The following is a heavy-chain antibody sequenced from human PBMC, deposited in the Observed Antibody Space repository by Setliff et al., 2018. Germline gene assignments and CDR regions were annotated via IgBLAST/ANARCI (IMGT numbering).Heavy chain of an antibody. J-gene: IGHJ3*02. Sequence: ASVKVSCKASGYTFTSYAMHWVRQAPGQRLEWMGWINAGNGNTKYSQKFQGRVTMTTDTSTSTAYMELRSLRSDDTAVYYCASLRLRYDAFGIWGQGTMVTVSS. CDR1: GYTFTSYA. CDR3: ASLRLRYDAFGI. V-gene: IGHV1-3*01. CDR2: INAGNGNT. D-gene: IGHD4-17*01.